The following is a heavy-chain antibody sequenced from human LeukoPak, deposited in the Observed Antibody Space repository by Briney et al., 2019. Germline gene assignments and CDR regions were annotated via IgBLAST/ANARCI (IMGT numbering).Heavy chain of an antibody. CDR2: ISGSGGST. CDR1: GFTFSSYA. CDR3: AKPYCSSTSCYAMSFDY. D-gene: IGHD2-2*01. J-gene: IGHJ4*02. Sequence: PGGSLRLSCAASGFTFSSYAMSWVRQAPGKGLEWVSAISGSGGSTYYADSVKGRFTISRDNSKNTLYLQMNSLRAEDTAVYYCAKPYCSSTSCYAMSFDYWGQGTLVTVSS. V-gene: IGHV3-23*01.